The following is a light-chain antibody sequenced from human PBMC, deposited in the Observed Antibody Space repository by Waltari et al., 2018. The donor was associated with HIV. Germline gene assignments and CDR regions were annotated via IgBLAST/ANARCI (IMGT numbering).Light chain of an antibody. CDR1: SSNIGAGYD. V-gene: IGLV1-40*01. CDR2: GCS. CDR3: QSYVSSLSGWV. Sequence: QSILTQPPSVSGAPGQRVTISCTGSSSNIGAGYDVHWYQQLPGTAPKVLISGCSSLPARGPDRFSGSRSGTSAPLAINGLRAEDESDYFCQSYVSSLSGWVFGGGTKMTVL. J-gene: IGLJ3*02.